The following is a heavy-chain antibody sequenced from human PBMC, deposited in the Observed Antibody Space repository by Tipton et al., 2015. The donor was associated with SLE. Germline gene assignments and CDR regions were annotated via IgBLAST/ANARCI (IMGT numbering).Heavy chain of an antibody. CDR3: ASRFGVFMT. Sequence: LRLSCAVYGGSFSGYYWSWIRQPPGKGLEWIGYIYYSGSTNYNPSLKSRVTISVDTSKNQFSLQLNSVTPEDTAVYYCASRFGVFMTWGQGTLVTVSS. CDR2: IYYSGST. D-gene: IGHD3-3*01. CDR1: GGSFSGYY. V-gene: IGHV4-34*01. J-gene: IGHJ5*02.